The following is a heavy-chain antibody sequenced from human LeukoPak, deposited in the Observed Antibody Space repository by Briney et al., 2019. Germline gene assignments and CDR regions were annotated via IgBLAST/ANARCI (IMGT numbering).Heavy chain of an antibody. CDR1: GYTFTSYY. J-gene: IGHJ4*02. D-gene: IGHD6-13*01. V-gene: IGHV1-46*01. Sequence: ASVKVSCKASGYTFTSYYMHWVRQAPGQGLEWMGIINPSGGSTSYAQKFQGRVTMTRDTFTSTVYMELSGLRSEDTAVYYCASRLAAAGKIAVDYWGQGTLVTVSS. CDR2: INPSGGST. CDR3: ASRLAAAGKIAVDY.